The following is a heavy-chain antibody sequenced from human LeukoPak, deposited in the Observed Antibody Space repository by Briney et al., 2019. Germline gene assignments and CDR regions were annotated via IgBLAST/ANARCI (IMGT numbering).Heavy chain of an antibody. CDR1: GGSISSGDYY. V-gene: IGHV4-30-4*08. D-gene: IGHD4-11*01. Sequence: SETLSLTCTVSGGSISSGDYYWSWIRQPPGEGLEWIGYIYYSGSTYYNPSLKSRGTIAVDTSKNQFSLKLSSVTAADTAVYYCARDGRRYSNYVRDYWGQGTLVTVSS. CDR3: ARDGRRYSNYVRDY. CDR2: IYYSGST. J-gene: IGHJ4*02.